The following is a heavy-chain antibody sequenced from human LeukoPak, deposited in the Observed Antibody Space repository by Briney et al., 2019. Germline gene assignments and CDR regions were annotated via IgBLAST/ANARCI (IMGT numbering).Heavy chain of an antibody. CDR1: GGTISSYY. J-gene: IGHJ4*02. CDR2: IHYSGST. V-gene: IGHV4-59*08. D-gene: IGHD6-19*01. Sequence: SETLSLTCTVSGGTISSYYWNRIRQPPGKGLEWIGYIHYSGSTKYNPSLKSRVTISVDTSKNQFSLKLSSVTAADTAVYYCARRYSSGWAFDYWGQGTLVTVSS. CDR3: ARRYSSGWAFDY.